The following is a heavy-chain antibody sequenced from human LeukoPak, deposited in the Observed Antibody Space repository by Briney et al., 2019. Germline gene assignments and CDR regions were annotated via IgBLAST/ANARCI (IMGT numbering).Heavy chain of an antibody. Sequence: GGSLRLSCAAPGFTFSSFSMNWVRQAPGKVLEWVSSISSSSSYIYYADSVKGRFTISRDNAKNSLYLQMNSLRAEDTAVYYCARYYNWNYGYFDYWGQGTLVTVSS. CDR1: GFTFSSFS. V-gene: IGHV3-21*01. J-gene: IGHJ4*02. CDR2: ISSSSSYI. D-gene: IGHD1-7*01. CDR3: ARYYNWNYGYFDY.